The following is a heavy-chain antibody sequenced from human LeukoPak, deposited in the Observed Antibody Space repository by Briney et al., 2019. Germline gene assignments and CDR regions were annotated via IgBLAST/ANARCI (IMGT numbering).Heavy chain of an antibody. CDR3: ARGAVAGFDY. CDR2: IYYSGST. V-gene: IGHV4-39*07. Sequence: SETLSLTCTVSGGSISSSSYYWGWIRQPPGKGLEWIGSIYYSGSTYYNPSLKSRVTISVDTSKNQFSLKLSSVTAADTAVYYCARGAVAGFDYWGQGTLVTVSS. CDR1: GGSISSSSYY. D-gene: IGHD6-19*01. J-gene: IGHJ4*02.